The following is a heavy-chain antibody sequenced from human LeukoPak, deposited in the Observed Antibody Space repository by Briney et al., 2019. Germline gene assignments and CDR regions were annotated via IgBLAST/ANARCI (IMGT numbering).Heavy chain of an antibody. CDR1: GASITSYD. CDR2: VYISGST. Sequence: SETLSLTCTVSGASITSYDWSWIRQSAGKGLEWIGRVYISGSTKYNPSLKSRVTMSVDTSKNQFSLRLSSVTAADTAVYYCARDPYGVEGKNYFDYWGQGTLVTVSS. CDR3: ARDPYGVEGKNYFDY. V-gene: IGHV4-4*07. D-gene: IGHD4-17*01. J-gene: IGHJ4*02.